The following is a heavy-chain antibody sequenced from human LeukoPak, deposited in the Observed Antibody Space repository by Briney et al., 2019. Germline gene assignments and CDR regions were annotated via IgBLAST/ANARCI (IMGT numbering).Heavy chain of an antibody. D-gene: IGHD2-2*01. Sequence: GGSLRLSCAASGFTFSSYSMNWVRQAPGKGLEWVSSISSSSSYIYYADSVKGRFTISRDNAKSSLYLQMNSLRAEDTAVYYCARDCSSTSCPVDAFDIWGQGTMVTVSS. CDR3: ARDCSSTSCPVDAFDI. CDR1: GFTFSSYS. V-gene: IGHV3-21*01. CDR2: ISSSSSYI. J-gene: IGHJ3*02.